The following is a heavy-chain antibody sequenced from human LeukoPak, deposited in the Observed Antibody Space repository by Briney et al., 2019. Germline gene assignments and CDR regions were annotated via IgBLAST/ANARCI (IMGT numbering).Heavy chain of an antibody. V-gene: IGHV3-21*01. CDR2: ISSSSSYI. CDR1: GFTFSSYS. CDR3: ARDRNYCSSTSCYPYYYYYYMDV. Sequence: GGSLRLSCAASGFTFSSYSMNWVRRAPGKGLEWVSSISSSSSYIYYADSVKGRFTISRDNVKNSLYLQMNSLRAEDTAVYYCARDRNYCSSTSCYPYYYYYYMDVWGKGTTVTVSS. J-gene: IGHJ6*03. D-gene: IGHD2-2*01.